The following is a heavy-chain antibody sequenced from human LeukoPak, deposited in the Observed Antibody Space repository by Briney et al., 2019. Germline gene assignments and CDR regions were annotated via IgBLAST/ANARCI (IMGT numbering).Heavy chain of an antibody. V-gene: IGHV4-39*01. J-gene: IGHJ6*03. Sequence: SETLSLTCTVSGDSISRSSDYWGWIRQPPGKGPEWIGSVYYIGSTFYNPSLKSRVTISVDTSKNHFSLKLSSVTAADTAVYYCARQVYYYASGTTYYYYMDVWGNGTTVTISS. CDR3: ARQVYYYASGTTYYYYMDV. CDR1: GDSISRSSDY. D-gene: IGHD3-10*01. CDR2: VYYIGST.